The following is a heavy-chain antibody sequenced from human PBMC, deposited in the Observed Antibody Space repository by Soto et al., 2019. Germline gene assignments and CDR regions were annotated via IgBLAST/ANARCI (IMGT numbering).Heavy chain of an antibody. V-gene: IGHV3-33*01. Sequence: GGSLRLSCAASGFTFSSYAMHWVRQAPGRGLEWVAVIYYDGSNKYYIDSVKGRFTISRDQSKNTLYLQMNSLRAEDTAVYYCARPYCSGGICYYYFDYWGQGTLVTVSS. D-gene: IGHD2-15*01. J-gene: IGHJ4*02. CDR3: ARPYCSGGICYYYFDY. CDR2: IYYDGSNK. CDR1: GFTFSSYA.